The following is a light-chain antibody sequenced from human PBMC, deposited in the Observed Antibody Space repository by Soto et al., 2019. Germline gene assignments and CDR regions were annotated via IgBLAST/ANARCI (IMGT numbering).Light chain of an antibody. J-gene: IGKJ1*01. V-gene: IGKV1-5*01. Sequence: IQMTMSAAALSASVGDRVTITCRASQSISNWLAWYQQKPGTAPKVLIYHASNLQSGVPSRFSGSGSGTEFTLTIASLQPDDFATYYCQQYETFSGPFGPGTKVDI. CDR1: QSISNW. CDR2: HAS. CDR3: QQYETFSGP.